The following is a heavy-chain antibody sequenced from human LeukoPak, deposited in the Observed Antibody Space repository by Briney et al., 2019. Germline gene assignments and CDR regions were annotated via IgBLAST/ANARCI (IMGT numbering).Heavy chain of an antibody. CDR3: ARDTASDYYDSSGYAPFDY. CDR1: GFTFSSYS. V-gene: IGHV3-21*01. Sequence: GALRLSCAASGFTFSSYSMNWVRQAPEKGLEWVSSISSSSSYIYYADSVKGRFTISRDNAKNSLYLQMNSLRAEDTAVYYCARDTASDYYDSSGYAPFDYWGQGTLVTVSS. CDR2: ISSSSSYI. D-gene: IGHD3-22*01. J-gene: IGHJ4*02.